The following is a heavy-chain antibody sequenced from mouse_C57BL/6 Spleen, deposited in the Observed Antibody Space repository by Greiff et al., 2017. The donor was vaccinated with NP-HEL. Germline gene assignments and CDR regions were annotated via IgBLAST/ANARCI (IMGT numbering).Heavy chain of an antibody. D-gene: IGHD1-1*01. J-gene: IGHJ1*03. Sequence: EVKLVESGGGLVQPGGSLSLSCAASGFTFTDYYMSWVRQPPGKALEWLGFIRNKANGYTTEYSASVKGRFTISRDNSQSILYLQMNALRAEDSATYYCARYIGSSYRYFDVWGTGTTVTVSS. CDR3: ARYIGSSYRYFDV. V-gene: IGHV7-3*01. CDR2: IRNKANGYTT. CDR1: GFTFTDYY.